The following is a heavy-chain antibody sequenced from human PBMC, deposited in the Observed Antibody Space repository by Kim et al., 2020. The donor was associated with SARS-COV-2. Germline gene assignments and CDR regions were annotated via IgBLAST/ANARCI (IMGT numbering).Heavy chain of an antibody. V-gene: IGHV1-69*01. J-gene: IGHJ4*02. Sequence: QGRVTITADESTSTAYMELSSLRSEDTAVYYCARVPEGTDYSNYGYYFDYWGQGTLVTVSS. CDR3: ARVPEGTDYSNYGYYFDY. D-gene: IGHD4-4*01.